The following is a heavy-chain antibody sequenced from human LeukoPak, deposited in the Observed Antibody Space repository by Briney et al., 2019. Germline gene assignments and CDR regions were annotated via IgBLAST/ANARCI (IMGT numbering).Heavy chain of an antibody. CDR3: AKGSDSSGYYNWFDP. CDR1: GFTFDDYA. CDR2: ISWNSGSI. Sequence: GRSLRLSCAASGFTFDDYAMHWVRQAPGKGLEWVSGISWNSGSIGYADSVKGRFTISRDNAKNSLYLQMNSLRVEDTALYYCAKGSDSSGYYNWFDPWGQGTLVTVSS. D-gene: IGHD3-22*01. V-gene: IGHV3-9*01. J-gene: IGHJ5*02.